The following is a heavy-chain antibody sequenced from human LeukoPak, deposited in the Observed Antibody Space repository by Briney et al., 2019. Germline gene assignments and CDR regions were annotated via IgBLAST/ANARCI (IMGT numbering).Heavy chain of an antibody. CDR3: ARDPLSSSYSEYYFDY. Sequence: GRSLRLSCAASGFKFRTYAIHWVRQAPGKGLEWVAVISYDGNRKYYGDSVKGRFTISRDNSKNTLYLQMNSVRVEDTALYYCARDPLSSSYSEYYFDYWGQGILVTVSS. CDR1: GFKFRTYA. CDR2: ISYDGNRK. D-gene: IGHD3-22*01. V-gene: IGHV3-30*04. J-gene: IGHJ4*02.